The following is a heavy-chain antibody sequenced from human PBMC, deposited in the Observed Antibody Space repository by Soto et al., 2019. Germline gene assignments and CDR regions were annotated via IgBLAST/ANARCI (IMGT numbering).Heavy chain of an antibody. D-gene: IGHD3-3*01. Sequence: PSETLSLTCTVSGGSVSSGSYYWSWIRQPPGKGLEWIGYIYYSGSTNYNPSLKSRVTISVDTSKNQFSLKLSSVTAADTAVYYCARVLGYYDFWSGPNLYGMDVWGQGTTVTVSS. CDR2: IYYSGST. CDR3: ARVLGYYDFWSGPNLYGMDV. J-gene: IGHJ6*02. V-gene: IGHV4-61*01. CDR1: GGSVSSGSYY.